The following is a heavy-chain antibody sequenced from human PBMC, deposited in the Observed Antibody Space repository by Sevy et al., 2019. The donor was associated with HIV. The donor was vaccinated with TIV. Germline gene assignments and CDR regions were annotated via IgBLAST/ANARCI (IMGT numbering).Heavy chain of an antibody. CDR1: GFTFSLYA. CDR3: ASVDVDYCTDDCELRFDY. J-gene: IGHJ4*02. CDR2: ISYCGTNK. V-gene: IGHV3-30-3*01. Sequence: GGSLRLSCAASGFTFSLYAIHWVRQAPGKGLEWVAHISYCGTNKYYADSVKGRFTISRDDSKNTTYLQMNSLRTDDPDVNYCASVDVDYCTDDCELRFDYWGQGALVTVSS. D-gene: IGHD2-8*01.